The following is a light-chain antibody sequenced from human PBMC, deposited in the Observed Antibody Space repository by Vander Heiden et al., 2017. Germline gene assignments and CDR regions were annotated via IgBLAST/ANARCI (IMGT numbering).Light chain of an antibody. CDR3: QQCFSIPT. CDR2: GAS. J-gene: IGKJ1*01. V-gene: IGKV4-1*01. Sequence: DIVMTPSPDSLAVSLGARATINCKCSQSVFYSPHNKNALVWYQQKPGQPPKLLIDGASTRESGVPDRFTGSGSGTDFTLTISILQAEDVAVYYWQQCFSIPTFGQGTRVEI. CDR1: QSVFYSPHNKNA.